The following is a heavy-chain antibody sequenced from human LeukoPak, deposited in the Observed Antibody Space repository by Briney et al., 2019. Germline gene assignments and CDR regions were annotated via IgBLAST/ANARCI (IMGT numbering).Heavy chain of an antibody. CDR1: GFTFSSYA. J-gene: IGHJ3*02. Sequence: GGSLRLSCAASGFTFSSYAMSWVPQAPGKGLEWVSAISGSGGSTYYADSVKGRFTISRDNSKNTLYLQMNSLRAEDTAVYYCAKAPYYYDSSGPSGAFDIWGQGTMVTVSS. CDR3: AKAPYYYDSSGPSGAFDI. CDR2: ISGSGGST. D-gene: IGHD3-22*01. V-gene: IGHV3-23*01.